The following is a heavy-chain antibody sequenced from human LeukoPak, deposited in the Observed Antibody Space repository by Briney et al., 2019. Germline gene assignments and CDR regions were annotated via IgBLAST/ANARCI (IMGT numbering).Heavy chain of an antibody. V-gene: IGHV3-33*01. CDR3: ARSFHSMGPDY. J-gene: IGHJ4*02. CDR1: GFTFSGYG. D-gene: IGHD2/OR15-2a*01. CDR2: IWYDGSNK. Sequence: GSLRLSCAASGFTFSGYGMHWVRQAPGKGLEWVAVIWYDGSNKYYADSVKGRFTISRDNSKNTLYLQMNSLRAEDTAVYYCARSFHSMGPDYWGQGTLVTVSS.